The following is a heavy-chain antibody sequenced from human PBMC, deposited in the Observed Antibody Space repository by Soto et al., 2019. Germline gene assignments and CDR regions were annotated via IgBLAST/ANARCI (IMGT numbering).Heavy chain of an antibody. V-gene: IGHV1-2*04. D-gene: IGHD5-12*01. J-gene: IGHJ6*03. CDR2: INPNGGVT. Sequence: QVQLVQSGAEVRKPGASVTVSCRSSGDSFNDYYIHWVRQAPGQGFEWMGWINPNGGVTKYAQKCQGWVRMTSDTSIRTVYMQLSRLRSDDTAVYYCARESGGATAALDYYYFYMDVWGTGTTVTVSS. CDR1: GDSFNDYY. CDR3: ARESGGATAALDYYYFYMDV.